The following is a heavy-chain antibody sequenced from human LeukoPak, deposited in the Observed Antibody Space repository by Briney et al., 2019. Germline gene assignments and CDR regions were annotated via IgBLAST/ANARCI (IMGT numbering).Heavy chain of an antibody. CDR3: ARAPYYDSSGRNYYYYGMDV. J-gene: IGHJ6*02. D-gene: IGHD3-22*01. CDR1: GFTVSSNY. V-gene: IGHV3-53*01. Sequence: GGSLRLSCAASGFTVSSNYMSWVRQAPGKGLEWVSVNYSGGSTYYADSVKGRFTISRDNSKNTLYLQMNSLRAEDTAVYYCARAPYYDSSGRNYYYYGMDVWGQGTTVTVSS. CDR2: NYSGGST.